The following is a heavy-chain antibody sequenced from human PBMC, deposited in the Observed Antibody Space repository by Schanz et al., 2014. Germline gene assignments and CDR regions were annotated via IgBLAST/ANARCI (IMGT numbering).Heavy chain of an antibody. CDR2: IYYSGNT. CDR3: ARLVGPSFYYGMDV. Sequence: QVQLQESGPGLVKPSQTLSLTCNVSGDSMSSGGYYFNLIRQHPVKCLYWIGYIYYSGNTYYNPSLKSRVTMSIDTSENQFSLNLRSVTGADTAVYYCARLVGPSFYYGMDVWGQGTTXTVSS. CDR1: GDSMSSGGYY. V-gene: IGHV4-31*03. J-gene: IGHJ6*02. D-gene: IGHD2-15*01.